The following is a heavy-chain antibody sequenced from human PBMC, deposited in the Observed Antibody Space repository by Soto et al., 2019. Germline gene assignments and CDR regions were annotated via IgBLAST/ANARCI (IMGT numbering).Heavy chain of an antibody. CDR3: TTDALRFLEWLSY. J-gene: IGHJ4*02. CDR2: IKSKTDGGTT. V-gene: IGHV3-15*01. D-gene: IGHD3-3*01. CDR1: GLTFSKAW. Sequence: EVQLVESGGSLVKPGGSLRLSCAASGLTFSKAWMSWVRQAPGKGLEWVGRIKSKTDGGTTDYAAPVKGRFTITRDDSKNTLYLQMNSLKTEDTAVYYCTTDALRFLEWLSYWGQGTLVTVSS.